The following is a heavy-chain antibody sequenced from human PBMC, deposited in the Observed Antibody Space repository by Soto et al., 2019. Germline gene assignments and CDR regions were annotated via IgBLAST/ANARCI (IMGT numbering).Heavy chain of an antibody. D-gene: IGHD5-18*01. J-gene: IGHJ2*01. CDR3: ARWDTAMDYFDL. V-gene: IGHV4-31*03. CDR2: IYYSGST. Sequence: SETLSLTCTVSGGSISSGGYYWSWIRQHPGKGLEWIGYIYYSGSTYYNPSLKSRVTISVDTSKNQFSLKLSSVTAADTAVYYCARWDTAMDYFDLWGRGTLVTVSS. CDR1: GGSISSGGYY.